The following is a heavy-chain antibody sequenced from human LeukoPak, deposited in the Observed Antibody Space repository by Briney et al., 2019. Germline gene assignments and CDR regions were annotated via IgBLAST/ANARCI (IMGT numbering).Heavy chain of an antibody. J-gene: IGHJ4*02. CDR2: ISSSSSYI. CDR3: GGLYFDY. Sequence: SGGSLTLSCTASGFTSGDYAMSWFRQAPGKGLEWVSSISSSSSYIYYADSVKGRFTISRDNAKNSLYLQMNSLRAEDTAVYYCGGLYFDYWGQGTLVTVSS. CDR1: GFTSGDYA. V-gene: IGHV3-21*01.